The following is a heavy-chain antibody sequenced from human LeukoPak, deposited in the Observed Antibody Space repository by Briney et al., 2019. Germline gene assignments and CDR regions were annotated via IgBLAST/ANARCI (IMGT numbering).Heavy chain of an antibody. V-gene: IGHV1-2*02. D-gene: IGHD6-19*01. Sequence: ASVKVSCKASGYTFTGYYMHWVRQAPGQGLEWMGWINPNSGGTNYAQKFQGRVTMTTDTSTSTAYMELRSLRSDDTAVYYCARRIAVAGHFDYWGQGTLVTVSS. CDR1: GYTFTGYY. CDR3: ARRIAVAGHFDY. J-gene: IGHJ4*02. CDR2: INPNSGGT.